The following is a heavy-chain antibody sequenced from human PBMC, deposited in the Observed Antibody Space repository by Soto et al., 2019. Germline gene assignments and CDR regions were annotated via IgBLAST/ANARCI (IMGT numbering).Heavy chain of an antibody. CDR1: GYTSTSYA. D-gene: IGHD3-10*01. CDR2: INAGNGNT. V-gene: IGHV1-3*01. Sequence: QVQLVQSGAEVKKPGASVKVSCKASGYTSTSYAMHWVRQAPGQRLEWMGWINAGNGNTKYSQKFQGRVTITRDTSASTAYMELSSLRSEDTAVYYCARSVPRLLWFGATYGMDVWGQGTTVTVSS. J-gene: IGHJ6*02. CDR3: ARSVPRLLWFGATYGMDV.